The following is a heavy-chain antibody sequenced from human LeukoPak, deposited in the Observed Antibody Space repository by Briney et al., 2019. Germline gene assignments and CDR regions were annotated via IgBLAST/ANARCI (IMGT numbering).Heavy chain of an antibody. Sequence: GASVTVSCKASGYTFTSYAMNWVRQAPGQGLEWMGWINTNTGNPTYAQGFTGRFVFSLDTSVSTAYLQISSLKAEDTAVYYCARPFFNFWSGYFDYYYYMDVWGKGTTVTVSS. CDR3: ARPFFNFWSGYFDYYYYMDV. J-gene: IGHJ6*03. CDR2: INTNTGNP. V-gene: IGHV7-4-1*02. CDR1: GYTFTSYA. D-gene: IGHD3-3*01.